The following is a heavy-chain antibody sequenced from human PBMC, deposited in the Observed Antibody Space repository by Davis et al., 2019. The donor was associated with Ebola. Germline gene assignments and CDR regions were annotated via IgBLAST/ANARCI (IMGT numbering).Heavy chain of an antibody. CDR2: IYPGDFDT. CDR3: ARRGYCSSTSCSGWFDP. Sequence: GESLKISCKGSGYSFTNYWIGWVRQMPGKGLEWMGIIYPGDFDTRYSPSFQGQVTISADKSISTAYLQWSSLKASDTAMYYCARRGYCSSTSCSGWFDPWGQGTLVTVSS. V-gene: IGHV5-51*01. D-gene: IGHD2-2*01. J-gene: IGHJ5*02. CDR1: GYSFTNYW.